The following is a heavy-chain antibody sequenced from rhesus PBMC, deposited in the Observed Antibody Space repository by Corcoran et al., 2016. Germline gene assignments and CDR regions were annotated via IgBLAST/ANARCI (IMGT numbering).Heavy chain of an antibody. J-gene: IGHJ4*01. CDR2: IGWDDDT. CDR1: GFSLSTSGLR. CDR3: ARSLHSGSYYLRYFDY. Sequence: QVTLKESGPALVKPTQTLTLTCTFSGFSLSTSGLRVSWIRQPPGEALEWLARIGWDDDTYYRTSLKNRLTISKDTSKNQVVLTMTNMDPVDTATYYCARSLHSGSYYLRYFDYWGQGVLVTVSS. D-gene: IGHD3-16*01. V-gene: IGHV2S2*01.